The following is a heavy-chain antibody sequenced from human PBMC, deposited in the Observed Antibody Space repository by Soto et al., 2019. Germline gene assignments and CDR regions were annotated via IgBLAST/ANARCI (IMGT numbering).Heavy chain of an antibody. Sequence: QVQLVESGGGVVQPGRSLRLSCAASGFTFSSYGMHWVRQAPGKGLEWVAVIWYDGSNKYYADSVKGRFTISRDNPKNTLYLQMNSLRAEDTAVYYCARDGRDSSGQGGFDPWGQGTLVTVSS. CDR3: ARDGRDSSGQGGFDP. CDR1: GFTFSSYG. CDR2: IWYDGSNK. D-gene: IGHD6-19*01. J-gene: IGHJ5*02. V-gene: IGHV3-33*01.